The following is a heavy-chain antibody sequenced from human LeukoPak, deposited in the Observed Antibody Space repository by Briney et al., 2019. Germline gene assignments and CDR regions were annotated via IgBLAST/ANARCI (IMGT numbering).Heavy chain of an antibody. D-gene: IGHD3-22*01. CDR1: GFTFSSYA. J-gene: IGHJ4*02. CDR2: ISGSGGST. V-gene: IGHV3-23*01. Sequence: GGSLRLSCAASGFTFSSYAMSWVRQAPGKGLEWVSAISGSGGSTYYADSVKGRFTISRDNSKNTLYLQMNSLRAEDTAIYYCAKYSHDSSGSYDYWGQGTLVTVSS. CDR3: AKYSHDSSGSYDY.